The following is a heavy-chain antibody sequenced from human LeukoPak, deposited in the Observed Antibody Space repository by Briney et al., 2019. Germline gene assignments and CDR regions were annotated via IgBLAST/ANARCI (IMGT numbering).Heavy chain of an antibody. V-gene: IGHV3-30-3*01. CDR3: ARDLGGSRVVVPAAPLI. D-gene: IGHD2-2*01. CDR2: ISYDGSNK. CDR1: GFTFSSYA. Sequence: GRSLRLSCAASGFTFSSYAMHWVRQAPGKGLEWVAVISYDGSNKYYADSVKGRFTISRDNSKNTLYLQMNSLRAEDTAVYYCARDLGGSRVVVPAAPLIWGQGTMVTVSS. J-gene: IGHJ3*02.